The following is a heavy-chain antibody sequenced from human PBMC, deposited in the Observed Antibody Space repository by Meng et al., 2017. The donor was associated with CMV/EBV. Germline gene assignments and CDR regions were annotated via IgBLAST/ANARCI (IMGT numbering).Heavy chain of an antibody. CDR2: IYSEGTT. J-gene: IGHJ4*02. V-gene: IGHV3-53*01. Sequence: QLWGSGGGLIPPGGSLRLYCAASGFTVSNNYMRWFRQAPGKGLEWVSLIYSEGTTDYADSVKGRFTISRDNSKNTLYLQMNSLRAEDTAVYYCARDGNYHGVWGQGTLVTVSS. D-gene: IGHD1-7*01. CDR1: GFTVSNNY. CDR3: ARDGNYHGV.